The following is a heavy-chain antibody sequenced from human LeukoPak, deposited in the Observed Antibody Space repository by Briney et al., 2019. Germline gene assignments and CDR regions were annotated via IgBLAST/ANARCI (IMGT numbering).Heavy chain of an antibody. CDR2: INPNSGGT. V-gene: IGHV1-2*02. D-gene: IGHD6-13*01. Sequence: ASVKVSCKASGYTFTSYSMNWVRQAPGQGLEWMGWINPNSGGTHYAQKFQGRVTMTRDTSISTAYMELSRLRSDDTAVYYCARAGYSSSWYYFDYWGQGTLVTVSS. CDR1: GYTFTSYS. CDR3: ARAGYSSSWYYFDY. J-gene: IGHJ4*02.